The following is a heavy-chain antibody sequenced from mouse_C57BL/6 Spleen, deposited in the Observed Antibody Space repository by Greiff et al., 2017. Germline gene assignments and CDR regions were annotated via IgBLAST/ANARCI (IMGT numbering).Heavy chain of an antibody. D-gene: IGHD3-3*01. CDR1: GYSFTGYF. Sequence: EFQLQQSGPELVKPGDSVKISCKASGYSFTGYFMNWVMQSHGKSLEWIGRINPYNGDTFYNQKFKGKATLTVDKSSSTAHMELRSLTSEDSAVYYCAREGLYYAMDYWGQGTSVTVSS. CDR3: AREGLYYAMDY. V-gene: IGHV1-20*01. CDR2: INPYNGDT. J-gene: IGHJ4*01.